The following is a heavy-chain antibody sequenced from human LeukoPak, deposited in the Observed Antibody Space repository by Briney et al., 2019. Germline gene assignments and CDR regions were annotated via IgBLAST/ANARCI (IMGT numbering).Heavy chain of an antibody. J-gene: IGHJ5*02. V-gene: IGHV4-59*01. D-gene: IGHD5-24*01. CDR3: ARDRAWPYNWFDP. Sequence: PSETLSLTCTVSGGSISSYYWSWIRQPPGKGLEWIGYMYYSGSTKYNPSLKSRVTVSVDTSRNQFSLKLSSVTAADTAVYYCARDRAWPYNWFDPWGQGTLVTVSS. CDR1: GGSISSYY. CDR2: MYYSGST.